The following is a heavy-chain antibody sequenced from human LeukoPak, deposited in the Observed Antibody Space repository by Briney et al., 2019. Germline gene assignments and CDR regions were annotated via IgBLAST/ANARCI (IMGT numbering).Heavy chain of an antibody. CDR3: VGTGPLSSNGWDFNY. J-gene: IGHJ4*02. CDR1: GFIVSSNY. Sequence: PGGSLRLSCAASGFIVSSNYMSWVRQAPGKGLEWVSVIYSGGNTYHADSVKGRFTISRDNSKNMLFLQMNSLRAEDTAVYYCVGTGPLSSNGWDFNYWGQGTLVTVSS. CDR2: IYSGGNT. D-gene: IGHD6-19*01. V-gene: IGHV3-53*01.